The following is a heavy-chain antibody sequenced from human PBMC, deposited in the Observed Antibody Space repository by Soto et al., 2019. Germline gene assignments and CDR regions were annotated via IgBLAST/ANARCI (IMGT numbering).Heavy chain of an antibody. CDR1: GFTFSSYG. Sequence: QVQLVESGGGVVQPGRSLRLSCAASGFTFSSYGMHWVRQARGKGLEWVAVISYDGNNKYYADSVKGRFTISRDNSKNTLYLQMNSLRAEDTAGYYCAKHCDIVMVTAIRYGMDVWGQGTTVTVSS. D-gene: IGHD2-21*02. CDR2: ISYDGNNK. V-gene: IGHV3-30*18. J-gene: IGHJ6*02. CDR3: AKHCDIVMVTAIRYGMDV.